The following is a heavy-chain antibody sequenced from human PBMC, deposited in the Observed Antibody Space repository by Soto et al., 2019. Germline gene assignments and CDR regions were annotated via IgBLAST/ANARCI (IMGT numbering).Heavy chain of an antibody. V-gene: IGHV4-39*01. D-gene: IGHD3-10*01. CDR2: VHYSGSA. Sequence: PSEILSLTCSVSGGSISTSSYFWGWIRQPPGKGLEWVGAVHYSGSANYRSSLQSRVTISVDTSQNQFSLRLRSVTAADTAVYYCARHRWGSGSYSGLLDFWGQGALVTV. CDR3: ARHRWGSGSYSGLLDF. CDR1: GGSISTSSYF. J-gene: IGHJ4*02.